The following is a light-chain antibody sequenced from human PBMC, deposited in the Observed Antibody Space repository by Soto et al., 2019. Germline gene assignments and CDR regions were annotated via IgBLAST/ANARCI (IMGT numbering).Light chain of an antibody. CDR3: QQSYSTPPKT. J-gene: IGKJ4*01. V-gene: IGKV1-39*01. CDR2: AAS. CDR1: QSISSY. Sequence: DIQMTQSPSSLSASVGDRVTITCRASQSISSYLNWYQQKPGKAPKLLIYAASSLQSGVPSRFSGSGSGTDFTITISSLQPEDFATYYCQQSYSTPPKTFGGGTKVEIK.